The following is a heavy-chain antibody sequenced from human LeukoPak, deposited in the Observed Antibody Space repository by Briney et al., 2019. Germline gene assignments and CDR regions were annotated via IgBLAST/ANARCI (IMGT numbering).Heavy chain of an antibody. J-gene: IGHJ4*02. CDR2: ISISGGTT. D-gene: IGHD3-10*01. V-gene: IGHV3-23*01. CDR1: GYTLTELS. Sequence: GASVKVSCKVSGYTLTELSMHWVRQAPGKGLEWVSVISISGGTTDYADSVKGRFTISRDNSKNTLYLQMNNLRAEDTAVYYCATSSRGVLKFSDWGQGTLVTVSS. CDR3: ATSSRGVLKFSD.